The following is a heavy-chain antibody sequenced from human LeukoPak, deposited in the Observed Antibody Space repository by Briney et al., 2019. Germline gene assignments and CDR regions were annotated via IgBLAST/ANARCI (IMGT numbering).Heavy chain of an antibody. V-gene: IGHV4-59*01. CDR2: IYYSGTT. J-gene: IGHJ5*02. CDR3: ARGRYGTVTRGWFDP. Sequence: SETLSLTCTVSGGSISSYYWIWLRQPPGKGLEWIGYIYYSGTTNYHPSLKSRVTIPVDKSKKEIALKLSSVTAAEQAVFYCARGRYGTVTRGWFDPWGQGTLVTVSS. D-gene: IGHD1-1*01. CDR1: GGSISSYY.